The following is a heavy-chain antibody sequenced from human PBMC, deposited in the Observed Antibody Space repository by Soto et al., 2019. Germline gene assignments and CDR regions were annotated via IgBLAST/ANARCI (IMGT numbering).Heavy chain of an antibody. CDR1: GFTFSTYG. J-gene: IGHJ5*02. CDR3: AKDFHPSQSYALYNRFDP. Sequence: QVQLVESGGGVVQPGRSLRLSCAASGFTFSTYGMFWVRQPPGKGLEWVAAIPSDGSNKYYADSVKGRFTISRDNSKNTLFLQMDSLRTEDTAVYYCAKDFHPSQSYALYNRFDPWGQGTLVTVSS. CDR2: IPSDGSNK. D-gene: IGHD3-16*01. V-gene: IGHV3-30*18.